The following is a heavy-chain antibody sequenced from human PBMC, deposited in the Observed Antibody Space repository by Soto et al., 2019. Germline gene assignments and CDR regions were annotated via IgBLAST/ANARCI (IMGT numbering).Heavy chain of an antibody. J-gene: IGHJ5*02. CDR3: SRARDYSNWFDP. D-gene: IGHD4-4*01. V-gene: IGHV3-66*01. CDR1: GFTVSNNY. Sequence: EVQLVESGGGLVQPGGSLRLSCAASGFTVSNNYMTWVRQSPGKGLEWGSVIYSGGSTSYADSVKGRFTISRDKSENTLYLKLNSLRAADTAVYYCSRARDYSNWFDPWGQGTLVTVS. CDR2: IYSGGST.